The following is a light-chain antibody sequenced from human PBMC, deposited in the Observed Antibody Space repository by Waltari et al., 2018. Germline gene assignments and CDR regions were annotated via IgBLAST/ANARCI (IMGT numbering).Light chain of an antibody. CDR3: QQYEIWPRT. J-gene: IGKJ1*01. V-gene: IGKV3-15*01. Sequence: EILMTQSPATLSVSPGERATLSCRASQSVSSNFAWYQQKPGRAPRLLIHGASTRATGVPARFSGSGSGTEFILTISSLQPEDVAVYYCQQYEIWPRTFGQGTKVESK. CDR2: GAS. CDR1: QSVSSN.